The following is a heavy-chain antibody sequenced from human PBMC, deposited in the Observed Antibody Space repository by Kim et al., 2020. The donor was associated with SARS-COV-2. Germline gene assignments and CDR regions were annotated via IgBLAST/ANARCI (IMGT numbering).Heavy chain of an antibody. J-gene: IGHJ6*02. D-gene: IGHD6-13*01. V-gene: IGHV4-39*01. CDR2: IYYSGST. Sequence: SETLSLTCTVSGGSISSSSYYWGWIRQPPGKGLEWIGSIYYSGSTYYNPSLKSRVTISVDTSKNQFSLKLSSVTAADTAVYYCASIAAAGTRFYYYYGMDVWGQGTTVTVSS. CDR3: ASIAAAGTRFYYYYGMDV. CDR1: GGSISSSSYY.